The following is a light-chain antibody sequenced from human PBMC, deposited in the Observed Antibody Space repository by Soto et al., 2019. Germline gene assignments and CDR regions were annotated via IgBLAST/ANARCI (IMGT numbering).Light chain of an antibody. CDR2: QDN. J-gene: IGLJ3*02. CDR1: GGSIVNNY. V-gene: IGLV6-57*04. Sequence: NFMLTQPHSVSESPGKTVTISCTRSGGSIVNNYVQWYQQRPGSAPTPVIYQDNERPSGVPDRFSGSIDSSSNSASLTISGLRTEDEADYYCHSYDSSAHWVFGGGTKLTVL. CDR3: HSYDSSAHWV.